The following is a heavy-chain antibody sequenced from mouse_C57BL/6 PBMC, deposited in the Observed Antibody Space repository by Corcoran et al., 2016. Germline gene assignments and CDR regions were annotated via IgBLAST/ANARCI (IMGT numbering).Heavy chain of an antibody. CDR3: ASPNAMDY. CDR2: INTYSGVP. CDR1: GYTFTTYG. V-gene: IGHV9-3*01. J-gene: IGHJ4*01. Sequence: QIQLVQSGPELKKPGETVKISCKASGYTFTTYGMSWVKQAPGKGLKWMGWINTYSGVPTYADDFKGRFAFSLETSASTSYLQINNRKNEDTATYFCASPNAMDYWGQGTSVTVSS.